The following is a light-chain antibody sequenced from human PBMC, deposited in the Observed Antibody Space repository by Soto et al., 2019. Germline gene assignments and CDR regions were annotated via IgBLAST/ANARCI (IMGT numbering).Light chain of an antibody. CDR1: QSINRY. J-gene: IGKJ4*01. V-gene: IGKV3-15*01. CDR3: HQRSNWPPT. Sequence: EIVMTQSPASLSVSPRERATLSFRASQSINRYLAWYQHRPGQAPRLLIYEVSTRATYIPARFSGRGSRTEFTLTISSLQPEDFAVYYCHQRSNWPPTFGGGTKVDIK. CDR2: EVS.